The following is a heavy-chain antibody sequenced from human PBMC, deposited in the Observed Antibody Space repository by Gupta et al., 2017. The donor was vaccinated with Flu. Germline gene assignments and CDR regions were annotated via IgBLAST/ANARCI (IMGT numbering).Heavy chain of an antibody. CDR3: ATQTSITGTVDY. D-gene: IGHD1-7*01. V-gene: IGHV3-23*01. Sequence: EVQLLESGGDLVQPGGSLRLSCAASGFKFSSYAMTWVRQAPGKGLEGFSAISVGGSTTYYADSVKGRFTSSRDNSKNTLYLQMNSLRAEDTALYYCATQTSITGTVDYWGQGTLVTVSS. CDR1: GFKFSSYA. J-gene: IGHJ4*02. CDR2: ISVGGSTT.